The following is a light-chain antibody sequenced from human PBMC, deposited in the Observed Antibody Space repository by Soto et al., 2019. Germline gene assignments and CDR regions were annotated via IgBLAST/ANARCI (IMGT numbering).Light chain of an antibody. CDR2: GNS. CDR3: QSYDSSLSGSV. V-gene: IGLV1-40*01. CDR1: SSNIGAGYD. J-gene: IGLJ2*01. Sequence: QSVLTQPPSVSGAPGQRVTISCTGSSSNIGAGYDVHWYQQLPGTAPKLLIYGNSNRPSGVPDRFSGSKSGTSASLAITGXXXEDXADYYCQSYDSSLSGSVFGGGTKVTVL.